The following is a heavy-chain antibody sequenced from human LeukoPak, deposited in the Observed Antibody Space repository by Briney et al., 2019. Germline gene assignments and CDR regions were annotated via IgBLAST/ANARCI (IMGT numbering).Heavy chain of an antibody. CDR1: GFTFSNYW. Sequence: GGSLRLSCAASGFTFSNYWMTWVRQAPGKGLEWVSHINQDGSEEHYMDSAKARFTISRDNAKNSLSLQMNSLRAEDTAVYYCVRDGGVSGYDLLDYWGQGTLVTVSS. J-gene: IGHJ4*02. V-gene: IGHV3-7*01. CDR2: INQDGSEE. CDR3: VRDGGVSGYDLLDY. D-gene: IGHD5-12*01.